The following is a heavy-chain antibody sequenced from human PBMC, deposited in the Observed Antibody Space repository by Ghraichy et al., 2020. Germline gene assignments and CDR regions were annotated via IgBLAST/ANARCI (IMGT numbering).Heavy chain of an antibody. V-gene: IGHV3-11*01. CDR2: ISSSGSTI. Sequence: GGSLRLSCAASGFTFSDYYMSWIRQAPGKGLEWVSYISSSGSTIYYADSVKGRFTISRDNAKNSLYLQMNSLRAEDTAVYYCARGPVLPSADETYFDYWGQGTLVTVSS. CDR3: ARGPVLPSADETYFDY. J-gene: IGHJ4*02. CDR1: GFTFSDYY. D-gene: IGHD3-16*01.